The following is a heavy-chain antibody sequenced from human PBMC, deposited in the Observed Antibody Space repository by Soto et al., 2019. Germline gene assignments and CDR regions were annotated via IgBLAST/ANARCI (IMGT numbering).Heavy chain of an antibody. J-gene: IGHJ4*02. V-gene: IGHV1-69*01. CDR3: ASGASRWYPYSFDS. CDR2: IIPYYNTL. D-gene: IGHD6-13*01. Sequence: QAQVVQSGAEVRKPGSSVKLSCKASEGTFNSYAIAWVRQAPGQGLEWMGGIIPYYNTLNYAQKFQDRVTITADDSTNTVFMELSSLISDDMAVYFCASGASRWYPYSFDSWAQGTLVTVSS. CDR1: EGTFNSYA.